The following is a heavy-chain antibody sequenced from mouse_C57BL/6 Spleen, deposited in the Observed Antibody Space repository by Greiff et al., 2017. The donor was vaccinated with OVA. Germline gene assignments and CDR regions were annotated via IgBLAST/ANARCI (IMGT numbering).Heavy chain of an antibody. CDR1: GYTFTDYE. Sequence: VQVVESGAELVRPGASVTLSCKASGYTFTDYEMHWVKQTPVHGLEWIGAIDPETGGTAYNQKFKGKAILTADKSSSTAYMELRSLTSEDSAVYYCTKGGYDGFDYWGQGTTLTVSS. CDR3: TKGGYDGFDY. J-gene: IGHJ2*01. V-gene: IGHV1-15*01. CDR2: IDPETGGT. D-gene: IGHD2-2*01.